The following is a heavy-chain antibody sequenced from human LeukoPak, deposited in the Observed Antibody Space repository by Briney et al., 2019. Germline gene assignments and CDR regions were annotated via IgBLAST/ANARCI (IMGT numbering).Heavy chain of an antibody. J-gene: IGHJ4*02. CDR3: AKDEGYYDSSGYYLYYFDY. Sequence: GGSLRLSCAASGFTFSSYGMHWVRQAPGKGLEWVAFIRYDGSNKYYADSVKGRFTIPRDNSKNTLYLQMNSLRAEGTAVYYCAKDEGYYDSSGYYLYYFDYWGQGTLVTVSS. D-gene: IGHD3-22*01. CDR1: GFTFSSYG. CDR2: IRYDGSNK. V-gene: IGHV3-30*02.